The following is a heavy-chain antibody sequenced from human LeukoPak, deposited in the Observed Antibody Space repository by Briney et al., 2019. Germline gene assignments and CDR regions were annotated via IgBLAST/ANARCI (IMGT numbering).Heavy chain of an antibody. D-gene: IGHD3-9*01. CDR1: GFTFSSYW. V-gene: IGHV3-74*01. CDR2: INSDGSST. CDR3: SRDLRDYYYYYMDV. Sequence: PGGSLRLSCAASGFTFSSYWMHWVRQAPGKGLVWVSRINSDGSSTSCADSVKGRFTISRDNAKNTLYLQMNSLRAEDTAVYYCSRDLRDYYYYYMDVWGKGTTVTVSS. J-gene: IGHJ6*03.